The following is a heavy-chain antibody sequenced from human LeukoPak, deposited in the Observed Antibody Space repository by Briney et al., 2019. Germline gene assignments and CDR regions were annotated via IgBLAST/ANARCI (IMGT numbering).Heavy chain of an antibody. CDR3: SRIGGVFHH. CDR2: IGDSGTT. V-gene: IGHV4-61*08. CDR1: GSSVSSDGFW. Sequence: SETLSLTCAVSGSSVSSDGFWWNWVRQPPGQGLEWIGQIGDSGTTNYNPSLKRRPTISTDSSKNQFPLVLTSVTPAATAVYYCSRIGGVFHHWGQGTLVTVSS. D-gene: IGHD3-10*01. J-gene: IGHJ1*01.